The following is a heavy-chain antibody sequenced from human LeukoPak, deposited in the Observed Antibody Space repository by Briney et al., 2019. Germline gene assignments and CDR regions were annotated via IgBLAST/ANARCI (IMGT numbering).Heavy chain of an antibody. CDR3: ARGLIFGVVIFYGMDV. CDR1: GGTFSSYA. J-gene: IGHJ6*02. CDR2: IIPIPGIA. V-gene: IGHV1-69*04. Sequence: ASVKVSCKASGGTFSSYAISWVRQAPGQGLEWMGRIIPIPGIANYAQKFQGRVTITADKSTSTAYMELSSLRSEDTAVYYCARGLIFGVVIFYGMDVWGQGTTVTVSS. D-gene: IGHD3-3*01.